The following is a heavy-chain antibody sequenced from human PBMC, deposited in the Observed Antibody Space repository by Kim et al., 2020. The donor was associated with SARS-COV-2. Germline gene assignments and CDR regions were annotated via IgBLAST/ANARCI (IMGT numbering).Heavy chain of an antibody. Sequence: SETLSLTCIVSGGSTSGYWWNWIRQPAEKGLEWIGRIYSSGLTDYNPSLKSRVTMSLDTSKNQFSLKLSSVTAADTAVYYCARITGIRIDNGNNWYLWFDPWGLGTLVTVSS. CDR2: IYSSGLT. V-gene: IGHV4-4*07. CDR1: GGSTSGYW. CDR3: ARITGIRIDNGNNWYLWFDP. J-gene: IGHJ5*02. D-gene: IGHD6-13*01.